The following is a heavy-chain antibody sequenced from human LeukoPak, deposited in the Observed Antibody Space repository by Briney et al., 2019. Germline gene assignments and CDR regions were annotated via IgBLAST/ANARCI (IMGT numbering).Heavy chain of an antibody. D-gene: IGHD3-9*01. V-gene: IGHV3-23*01. J-gene: IGHJ4*02. CDR3: ARYLPMAGTESPLFDY. Sequence: SGGSLRLSCAASGFTFSINGMSWVRQAPGKGLEWLSTISGSGNAIYYADSVKGRFTISRDNSKNMLFLQMNSLRAEDTAVYYCARYLPMAGTESPLFDYWGQGTLVTVSS. CDR2: ISGSGNAI. CDR1: GFTFSING.